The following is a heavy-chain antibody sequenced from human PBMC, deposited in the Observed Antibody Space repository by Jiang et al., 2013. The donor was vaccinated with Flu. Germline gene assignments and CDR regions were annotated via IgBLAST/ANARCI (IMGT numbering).Heavy chain of an antibody. V-gene: IGHV1-69*06. CDR2: IIPILDTT. CDR1: GDTFSTYA. CDR3: ARVPWSSGYDSNFYYFGMDV. J-gene: IGHJ6*02. D-gene: IGHD5-12*01. Sequence: SGAEVKKPGSSVKVSCKASGDTFSTYAITWVRQAPGQGLEWMGGIIPILDTTNYSQKFQGRVTITADKSTSTAYMDLSSLRSEDTAVYYCARVPWSSGYDSNFYYFGMDVWGQGTTVTVSS.